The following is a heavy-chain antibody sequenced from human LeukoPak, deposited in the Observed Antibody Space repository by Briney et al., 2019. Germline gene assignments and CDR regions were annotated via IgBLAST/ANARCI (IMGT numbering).Heavy chain of an antibody. V-gene: IGHV3-66*01. CDR2: LYASGTT. J-gene: IGHJ4*02. CDR1: GFRVRNTW. CDR3: AAKGNGYTGIYVFAH. Sequence: GSLRLSCTASGFRVRNTWMSWVRQAPGKGLEWVSVLYASGTTKYADSVKGRFTISRDTSDNTLNLQMNGLGAEDSAVYYCAAKGNGYTGIYVFAHWGQGTLVTVSA. D-gene: IGHD1-26*01.